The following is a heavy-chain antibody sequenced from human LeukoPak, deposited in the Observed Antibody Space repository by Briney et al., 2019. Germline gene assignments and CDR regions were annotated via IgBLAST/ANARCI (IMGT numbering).Heavy chain of an antibody. CDR1: GYTFTIYG. CDR2: ISAYNGNT. D-gene: IGHD1-26*01. CDR3: ARDLDPYSAGQTVVDH. J-gene: IGHJ4*02. V-gene: IGHV1-18*01. Sequence: GASVTVSCKASGYTFTIYGISWVRQAPGQGLEWMGWISAYNGNTNYAQNLQGRLTMTTDTSTSTAYMELRSLRSDDTAVYYCARDLDPYSAGQTVVDHWGQGTLVTASS.